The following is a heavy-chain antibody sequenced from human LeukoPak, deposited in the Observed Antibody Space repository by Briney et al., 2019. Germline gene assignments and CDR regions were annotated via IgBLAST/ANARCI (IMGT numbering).Heavy chain of an antibody. CDR1: GYSFTSYW. J-gene: IGHJ5*02. CDR2: IYPGDSDT. V-gene: IGHV5-51*01. D-gene: IGHD6-13*01. Sequence: GESLKISCKGSGYSFTSYWIGWVRQMPGKGLEWMGIIYPGDSDTRYSPSFQGQVTISADKSISTAYLQWSSLKASDTAMYYCARRVETNRGIAAANWFDPWGQETLVTVPS. CDR3: ARRVETNRGIAAANWFDP.